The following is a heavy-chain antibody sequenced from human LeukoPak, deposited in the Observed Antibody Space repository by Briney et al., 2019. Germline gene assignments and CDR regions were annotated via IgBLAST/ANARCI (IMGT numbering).Heavy chain of an antibody. CDR3: ARDPLNIVLMVYATVHWFDP. CDR1: GYTFTSYA. CDR2: INTNTGNP. V-gene: IGHV7-4-1*02. Sequence: GALVKVSCKASGYTFTSYAMNWVRQAPGQGLEWMGWINTNTGNPTYAQGFTGRFVFSLDTSVSTAYLQISSLKAEDTAVYYCARDPLNIVLMVYATVHWFDPWGQGTLITVSS. J-gene: IGHJ5*02. D-gene: IGHD2-8*01.